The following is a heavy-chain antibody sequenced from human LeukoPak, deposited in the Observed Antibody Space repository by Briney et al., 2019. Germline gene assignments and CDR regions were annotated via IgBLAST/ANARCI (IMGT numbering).Heavy chain of an antibody. J-gene: IGHJ6*02. CDR1: GGTFSSYA. D-gene: IGHD2-15*01. CDR2: IIPIFGTA. Sequence: ASVKVSCKASGGTFSSYAISWVRQAPGQGLEWMGGIIPIFGTANYAQKFQGRVTITADESTSTAYMELSSLRSEDTAVYYCARDGSGSGRSYGMDVWGQGTTVTVSS. CDR3: ARDGSGSGRSYGMDV. V-gene: IGHV1-69*01.